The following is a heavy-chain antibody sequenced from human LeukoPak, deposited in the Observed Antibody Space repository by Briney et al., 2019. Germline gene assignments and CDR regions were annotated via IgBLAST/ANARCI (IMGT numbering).Heavy chain of an antibody. CDR1: GGTFISYA. Sequence: GASVKVSCKASGGTFISYAISWVRQAPGQGLEWMGGIIPIFGTANYAQKFQGGVTITADESTSTAYMELSSLRSEDTAVYYCARAISSGWSGDLRYWGRGTLVTVSS. J-gene: IGHJ4*02. CDR2: IIPIFGTA. D-gene: IGHD6-19*01. CDR3: ARAISSGWSGDLRY. V-gene: IGHV1-69*13.